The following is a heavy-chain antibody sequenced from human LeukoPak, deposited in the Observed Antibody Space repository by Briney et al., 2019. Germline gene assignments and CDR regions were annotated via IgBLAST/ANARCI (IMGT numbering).Heavy chain of an antibody. Sequence: TSETLSLTCAVYGGSFSGYYWSWIRQPPGKGLEWIGEINHSGSTNYNPSLKSRVTISVDTSKNQFSLKLSSVTAADTAVYYCARGDTVVIAWGQRTLVTVSS. D-gene: IGHD4-23*01. CDR2: INHSGST. CDR3: ARGDTVVIA. V-gene: IGHV4-34*01. J-gene: IGHJ5*02. CDR1: GGSFSGYY.